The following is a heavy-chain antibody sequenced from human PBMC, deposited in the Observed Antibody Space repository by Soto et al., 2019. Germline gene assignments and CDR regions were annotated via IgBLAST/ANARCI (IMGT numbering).Heavy chain of an antibody. CDR3: ARWYYDFWSGRRGYYYYGMDV. Sequence: QVQLVQSGAEVKKPGASVKVSCKASGYTFTSYGISWVRQAPGQGLEWMGWISAYNGNTNYAQKLQGRVTMPPDTSTSTAYMELRSLRSDDTAVYYCARWYYDFWSGRRGYYYYGMDVWGQGTTVTVSS. CDR1: GYTFTSYG. V-gene: IGHV1-18*01. CDR2: ISAYNGNT. J-gene: IGHJ6*02. D-gene: IGHD3-3*01.